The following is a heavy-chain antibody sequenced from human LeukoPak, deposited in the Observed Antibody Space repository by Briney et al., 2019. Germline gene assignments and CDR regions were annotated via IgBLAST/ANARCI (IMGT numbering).Heavy chain of an antibody. CDR2: IYHSGST. CDR3: ARGGYSSSAAFDI. CDR1: GSSISSSNW. Sequence: SETLSLTCAVSGSSISSSNWWSWVRQPPGKGLEWIGEIYHSGSTNYNPSLKSRVTISVDKSKNQFSLKLSSVTAADTAVYYCARGGYSSSAAFDIWGQGTMVTVSS. D-gene: IGHD6-6*01. V-gene: IGHV4-4*02. J-gene: IGHJ3*02.